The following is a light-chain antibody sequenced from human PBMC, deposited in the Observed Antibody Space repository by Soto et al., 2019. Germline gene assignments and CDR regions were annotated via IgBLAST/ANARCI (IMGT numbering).Light chain of an antibody. J-gene: IGLJ3*02. CDR2: EVR. CDR1: NRDVGSYNL. V-gene: IGLV2-14*01. CDR3: SSYTTTSTLV. Sequence: QSALTQPASVSGSPGQSITIACTGTNRDVGSYNLVSWYQQRPGEAPKLIISEVRNRPSGISYRFTGSKSGNTASLTISGLQAKDEADYYCSSYTTTSTLVFGGGTKLTVL.